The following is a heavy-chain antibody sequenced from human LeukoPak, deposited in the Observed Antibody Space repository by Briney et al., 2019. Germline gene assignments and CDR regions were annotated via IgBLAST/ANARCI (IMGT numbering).Heavy chain of an antibody. CDR3: AGVWDTAMARDAFDI. D-gene: IGHD5-18*01. J-gene: IGHJ3*02. V-gene: IGHV4-39*07. CDR1: GGSTSSSSYY. CDR2: IYYSGST. Sequence: SETLSLTCTVSGGSTSSSSYYWGWIRQPPGKGLEWIGSIYYSGSTYYNPSLKSRVTISVDTSKNQFSLKLSSVTAADTAVYYCAGVWDTAMARDAFDIWGQGTMVTVSS.